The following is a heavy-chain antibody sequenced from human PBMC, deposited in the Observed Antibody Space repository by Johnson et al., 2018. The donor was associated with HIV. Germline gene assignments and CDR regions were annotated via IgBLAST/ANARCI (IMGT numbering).Heavy chain of an antibody. CDR2: IHWHGGSP. J-gene: IGHJ3*02. V-gene: IGHV3-20*04. D-gene: IGHD3-16*01. CDR3: AKPMGGDDAFDI. CDR1: GFTFDDYG. Sequence: VQLVESGGGVVRPGGSLRLSCAASGFTFDDYGMSWVRQAPGKGLEWVSTIHWHGGSPGYLDSVKGRFTISRDNSKNTLYLQMNSLRTEDTAVYYCAKPMGGDDAFDIWGQGTMVTVSS.